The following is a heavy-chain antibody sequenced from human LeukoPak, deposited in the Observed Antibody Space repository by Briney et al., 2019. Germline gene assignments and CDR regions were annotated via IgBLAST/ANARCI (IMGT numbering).Heavy chain of an antibody. V-gene: IGHV1-2*02. CDR3: ARDRIHGDYVYEFDY. J-gene: IGHJ4*02. CDR2: INPNSGGT. Sequence: ASVKVSCKASGYTFTGYYMHWVRQAPGQGLEWMGWINPNSGGTNYAQKFQGRVTMTRDTSISTAYMELSRLRSDDTAVYYCARDRIHGDYVYEFDYWGQGTLVTVSS. CDR1: GYTFTGYY. D-gene: IGHD4-17*01.